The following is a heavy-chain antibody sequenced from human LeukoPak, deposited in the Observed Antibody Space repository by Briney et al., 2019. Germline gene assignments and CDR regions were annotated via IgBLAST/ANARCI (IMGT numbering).Heavy chain of an antibody. CDR1: GGXXXSYX. J-gene: IGHJ3*02. D-gene: IGHD2-15*01. Sequence: GGXXXSYXGXWSRQPPGKGLEWSGEINHSGSTNYNPSLKSRVTISVDTSKNQFSLKLSSVTAADTAVYYCARPTIYCSGGSCYSWGAFDIWGQGTMVTVSS. CDR2: INHSGST. CDR3: ARPTIYCSGGSCYSWGAFDI. V-gene: IGHV4-34*01.